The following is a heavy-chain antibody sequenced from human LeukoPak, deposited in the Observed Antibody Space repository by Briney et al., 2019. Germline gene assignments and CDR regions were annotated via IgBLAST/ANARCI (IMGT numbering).Heavy chain of an antibody. J-gene: IGHJ4*02. CDR2: INLDGSVR. CDR3: ATSDDSSGSD. D-gene: IGHD3-22*01. V-gene: IGHV3-7*01. Sequence: QPGGSLRLSCAASGFTFSGYWMSWVRQAPGKGLEWVANINLDGSVRHYVDSARGRFTISRDNAKNSLYLQMNSLRAEDTALYYCATSDDSSGSDRGQGTLVTVSS. CDR1: GFTFSGYW.